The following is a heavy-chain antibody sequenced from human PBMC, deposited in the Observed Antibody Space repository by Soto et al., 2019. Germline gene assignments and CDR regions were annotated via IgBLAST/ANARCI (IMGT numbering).Heavy chain of an antibody. J-gene: IGHJ4*02. D-gene: IGHD4-17*01. CDR2: TYYRSKWYD. CDR1: GDSVSSNSAA. Sequence: QVQLQQSGPGLVKPSQTLSLTCAISGDSVSSNSAAWNWIRQSPSRGLEWLGRTYYRSKWYDEYAVSVKGSITINPDTSQNQFSLQLNSVTPEDAAVYYCARTNGYLDYWGQGTLVTVSS. V-gene: IGHV6-1*01. CDR3: ARTNGYLDY.